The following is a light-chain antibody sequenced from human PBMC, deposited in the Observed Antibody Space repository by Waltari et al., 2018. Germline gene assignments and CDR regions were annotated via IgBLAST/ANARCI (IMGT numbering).Light chain of an antibody. V-gene: IGKV1-39*01. CDR3: QQTYSTFWT. CDR2: AAS. J-gene: IGKJ1*01. Sequence: DIQMTQSPSSLSASVGDRVTITCRGSQSISNYLNWYQQKPGKTPKLLIYAASSLQSWVPSRFSGSGSGADFTLTISSLQPEDFATYFCQQTYSTFWTFGQGTKVEMK. CDR1: QSISNY.